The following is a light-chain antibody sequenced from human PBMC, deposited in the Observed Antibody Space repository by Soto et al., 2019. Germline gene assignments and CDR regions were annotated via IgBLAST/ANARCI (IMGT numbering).Light chain of an antibody. CDR2: LNNDGSH. CDR3: QTWGTGIQV. J-gene: IGLJ1*01. V-gene: IGLV4-69*02. Sequence: VLTQSPSASASLGASVKLTCTLSSGHSSFAIAWHQQQPEKGPRYLMKLNNDGSHSKGDGIPDRFSGSSSGAERYLTISSLQSEDEADYYCQTWGTGIQVFGTGTKVTVL. CDR1: SGHSSFA.